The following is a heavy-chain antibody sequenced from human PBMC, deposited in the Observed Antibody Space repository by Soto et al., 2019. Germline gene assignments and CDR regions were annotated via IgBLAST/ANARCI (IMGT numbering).Heavy chain of an antibody. Sequence: VSLRLSCAASGFTFSSYAMSWVRQAPGKGLEWVSAISGSGGSTYYTDSVKGRFTISRDNSKSTLYLQMNSLRAEDTAVYYCAKSMIVVVTPYYFDYWGQGTLVTVSS. J-gene: IGHJ4*02. CDR3: AKSMIVVVTPYYFDY. CDR1: GFTFSSYA. V-gene: IGHV3-23*01. CDR2: ISGSGGST. D-gene: IGHD3-22*01.